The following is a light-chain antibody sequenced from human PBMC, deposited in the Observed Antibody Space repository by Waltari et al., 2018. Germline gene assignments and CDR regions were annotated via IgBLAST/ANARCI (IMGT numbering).Light chain of an antibody. Sequence: QSVLTQPPSVSGAPGQRVTISCSGSSSNIGAGYDVHWYQQFSGTAPKLLIYPNDNRPSGVPDRFSGSRSGTSASLAITGLQTDDEAEYFCQSYDSGQWVFGGGTKLTVL. CDR1: SSNIGAGYD. CDR2: PND. V-gene: IGLV1-40*01. CDR3: QSYDSGQWV. J-gene: IGLJ2*01.